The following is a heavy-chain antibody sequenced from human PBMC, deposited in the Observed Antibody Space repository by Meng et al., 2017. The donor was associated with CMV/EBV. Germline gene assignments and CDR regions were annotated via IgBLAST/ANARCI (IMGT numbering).Heavy chain of an antibody. CDR3: ARVGVGYDSAFDP. CDR1: GYSISSGYY. D-gene: IGHD3-16*01. CDR2: IYHSGST. V-gene: IGHV4-38-2*02. J-gene: IGHJ5*02. Sequence: SETLSLTCTVSGYSISSGYYWGWIRQLPGKGLEWIGSIYHSGSTYYNPSLKSRVTISVDTSKNQFSLKLSSVTAADTAVYYCARVGVGYDSAFDPWGQGTLVTVSS.